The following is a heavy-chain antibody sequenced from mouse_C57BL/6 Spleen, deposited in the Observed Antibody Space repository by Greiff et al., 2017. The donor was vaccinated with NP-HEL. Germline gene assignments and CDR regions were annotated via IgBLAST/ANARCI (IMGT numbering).Heavy chain of an antibody. CDR2: INPNNGGT. CDR1: GYTFTDYY. CDR3: VPYYYGSEGYYAMDY. Sequence: EVQLQQSGPELVKPGASVKISCKASGYTFTDYYMNWVKQSHGKSLEWIGDINPNNGGTSYNQKFKGKATLTVDKSSSTAYMELRSLTSEDSAVYYCVPYYYGSEGYYAMDYWGQGTSVTVSS. V-gene: IGHV1-26*01. J-gene: IGHJ4*01. D-gene: IGHD1-1*01.